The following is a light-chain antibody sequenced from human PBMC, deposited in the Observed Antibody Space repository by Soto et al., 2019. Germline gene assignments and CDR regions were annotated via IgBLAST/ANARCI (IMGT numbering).Light chain of an antibody. CDR2: DVS. CDR3: SSCTSSSTLYV. V-gene: IGLV2-14*01. CDR1: SSDVGGYNY. Sequence: LTQPASVSGSPGQSITISCTGTSSDVGGYNYVSWYQQHPGKAPKLMIYDVSNRPLGVSNRFSGSKSGNMASLTISGLQAEDEADYYCSSCTSSSTLYVFGTGTKVTVL. J-gene: IGLJ1*01.